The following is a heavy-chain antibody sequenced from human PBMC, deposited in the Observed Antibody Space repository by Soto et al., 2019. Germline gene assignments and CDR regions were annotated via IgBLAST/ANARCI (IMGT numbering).Heavy chain of an antibody. D-gene: IGHD2-2*01. CDR1: GFTFSDYY. V-gene: IGHV3-11*01. J-gene: IGHJ5*02. CDR3: PGDQASEPPMNWFNP. Sequence: PGRSLRLSCAASGFTFSDYYMSWIRQAPGKGLEWVSYISSSGSTIYYADSVKGRFTISRDNAKNSLYLQMNSLRAEDTAAYYCPGDQASEPPMNWFNPWHERSLGIFCS. CDR2: ISSSGSTI.